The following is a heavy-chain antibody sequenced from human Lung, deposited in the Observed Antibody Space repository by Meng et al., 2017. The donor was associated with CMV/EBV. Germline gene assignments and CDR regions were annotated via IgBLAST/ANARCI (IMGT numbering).Heavy chain of an antibody. D-gene: IGHD6-6*01. V-gene: IGHV3-30-3*01. CDR1: VVAVRSYA. CDR2: ISYDGSNK. Sequence: CVVAVRSYAIDWVRQAPGKGLEWVAFISYDGSNKYYADSVKGRFTISRDNSKNTLYLQMNSLRAEDTAVYYCARVGSSSSEPHYFDYWGQGTLVTVSS. CDR3: ARVGSSSSEPHYFDY. J-gene: IGHJ4*02.